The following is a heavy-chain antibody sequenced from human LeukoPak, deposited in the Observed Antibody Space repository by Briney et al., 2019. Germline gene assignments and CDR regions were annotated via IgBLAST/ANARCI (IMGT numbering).Heavy chain of an antibody. V-gene: IGHV4-4*07. CDR1: GGPISSYY. D-gene: IGHD3-16*01. Sequence: SETLSLTCTVSGGPISSYYWSWIRQPAGKGLEWIGRIYTSGSTNYNPSLKRRVTMSVDTPKNQFSLQLSSVTAADTAVDYCARDPVGFGCDYVWGSNDAFDIWGQGTMVTVSS. CDR3: ARDPVGFGCDYVWGSNDAFDI. CDR2: IYTSGST. J-gene: IGHJ3*02.